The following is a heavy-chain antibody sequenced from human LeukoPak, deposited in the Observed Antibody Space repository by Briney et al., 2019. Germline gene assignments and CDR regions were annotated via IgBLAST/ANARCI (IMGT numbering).Heavy chain of an antibody. V-gene: IGHV3-30-3*01. J-gene: IGHJ4*02. D-gene: IGHD5-12*01. CDR2: ISYDGSNK. CDR3: ARGGYAIGLLDY. Sequence: VAVISYDGSNKYYADSVKGRFTISRDNSKNTLYLQMNSLRAEDTAVYYCARGGYAIGLLDYWGQGTLVTVSS.